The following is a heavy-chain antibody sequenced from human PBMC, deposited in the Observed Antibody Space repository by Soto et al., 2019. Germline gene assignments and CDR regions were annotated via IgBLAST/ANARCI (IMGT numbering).Heavy chain of an antibody. J-gene: IGHJ6*02. V-gene: IGHV1-8*01. Sequence: GASVKVSCKASGYTFTSYDINWVRQATGQGLEWMGWMNPNSGNTGYAQKFQGRVTMTRNTSISTAYMELSSLRSEDTAVYYCARGGYSYGYYYYYYGMDVWGQGTTVTVSS. CDR3: ARGGYSYGYYYYYYGMDV. D-gene: IGHD5-18*01. CDR1: GYTFTSYD. CDR2: MNPNSGNT.